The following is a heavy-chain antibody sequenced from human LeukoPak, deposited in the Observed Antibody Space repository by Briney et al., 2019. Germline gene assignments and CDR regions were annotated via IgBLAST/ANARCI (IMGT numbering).Heavy chain of an antibody. CDR3: AKDQRWESPHYLDS. CDR1: GGTFSSYA. CDR2: IIPIFGTA. V-gene: IGHV1-69*13. Sequence: SVKVSCKASGGTFSSYAISWVRQAPGQGLEWMGGIIPIFGTANYAQKFQGRVTITADESTSTAYMELSSLRSEDTAVYYCAKDQRWESPHYLDSWGQGTLVTVSS. J-gene: IGHJ4*02. D-gene: IGHD1-26*01.